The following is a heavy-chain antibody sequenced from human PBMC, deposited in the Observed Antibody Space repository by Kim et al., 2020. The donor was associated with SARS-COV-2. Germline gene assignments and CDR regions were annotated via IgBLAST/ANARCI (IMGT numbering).Heavy chain of an antibody. Sequence: SKTLSLTCAVYGGSFSNYYWNWIRQPPGKGLEWIGEINHSGSTNYNPSLKSRVTISVDTSKNQFSLKLSSVTAADTAVYYCARGKGAVLRYFDWLFWFDP. CDR1: GGSFSNYY. CDR2: INHSGST. CDR3: ARGKGAVLRYFDWLFWFDP. J-gene: IGHJ5*02. V-gene: IGHV4-34*01. D-gene: IGHD3-9*01.